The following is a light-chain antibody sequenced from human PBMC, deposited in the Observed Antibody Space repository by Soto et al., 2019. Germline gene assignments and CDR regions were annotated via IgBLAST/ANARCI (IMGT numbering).Light chain of an antibody. CDR3: QQYNNWLPLT. Sequence: EIVMTQSPATLSVSPGERATLSCRASQSVSSNLAWYQQKPGQAPRLLIYGASTRATGIPARFSGSGSGTEFTLTISSLQSEDFAVYYCQQYNNWLPLTFGGVTKVEIK. V-gene: IGKV3-15*01. J-gene: IGKJ4*01. CDR1: QSVSSN. CDR2: GAS.